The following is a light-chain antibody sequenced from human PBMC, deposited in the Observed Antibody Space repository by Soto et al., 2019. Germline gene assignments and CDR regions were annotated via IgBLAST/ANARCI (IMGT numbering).Light chain of an antibody. V-gene: IGKV3-15*01. CDR3: QQYDNWPRT. J-gene: IGKJ1*01. Sequence: EIVMTQSPATLSVSPGERANLSCRASQSVSISLAWYQQKPGQAPRLLIYGASSRVTGFPARFSGSGSGTEFTLTISSLQSEDFAVYYCQQYDNWPRTFGQGTKVEIK. CDR1: QSVSIS. CDR2: GAS.